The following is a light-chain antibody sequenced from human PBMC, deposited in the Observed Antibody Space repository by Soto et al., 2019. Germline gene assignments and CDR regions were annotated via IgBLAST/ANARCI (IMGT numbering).Light chain of an antibody. J-gene: IGKJ5*01. V-gene: IGKV3-20*01. Sequence: EIVLTPYPGILSLSPVERATLSCRASQTVSSNYLAWCQQRPGQAPRLLIYGASTRAAGIPDRFSGSGSGTDFTLTITRLEPEDSAVYFCQQYTGPPTTFGQGTRLEIK. CDR1: QTVSSNY. CDR2: GAS. CDR3: QQYTGPPTT.